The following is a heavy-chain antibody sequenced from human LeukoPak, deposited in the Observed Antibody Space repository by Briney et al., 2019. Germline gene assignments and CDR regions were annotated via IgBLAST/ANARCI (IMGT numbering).Heavy chain of an antibody. V-gene: IGHV1-18*01. D-gene: IGHD3-3*01. J-gene: IGHJ4*02. CDR3: ARDFGVGDFGVGRSPDY. CDR1: GYTFTNYG. CDR2: ISGNNGNT. Sequence: ASVKVSCKASGYTFTNYGISWVRQAPGQGLEWMGWISGNNGNTNYAQNLQGRVTMTTDTSTSTAYLDLRSLRSDDTAVYYCARDFGVGDFGVGRSPDYWGQGTLVTVSS.